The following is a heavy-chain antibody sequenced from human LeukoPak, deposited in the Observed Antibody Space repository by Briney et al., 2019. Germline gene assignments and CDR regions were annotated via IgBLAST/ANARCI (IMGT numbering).Heavy chain of an antibody. Sequence: GGSLRLSCAASGFTFSNYAMSWVRQAPGKGLEWVSAISGSGGSTYYADSVKGRFTISRDNSKNTLYLQMNSLRAEDTAVYYCAKPDCGGDCYSNFDYWGQGTLVTVSS. CDR2: ISGSGGST. J-gene: IGHJ4*02. CDR3: AKPDCGGDCYSNFDY. D-gene: IGHD2-21*02. V-gene: IGHV3-23*01. CDR1: GFTFSNYA.